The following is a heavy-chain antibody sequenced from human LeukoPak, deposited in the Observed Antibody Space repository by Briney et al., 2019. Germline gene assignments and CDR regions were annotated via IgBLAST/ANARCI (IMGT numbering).Heavy chain of an antibody. D-gene: IGHD3-10*01. V-gene: IGHV1-2*04. CDR1: GYRFTDYY. CDR2: INPRSGDT. CDR3: ATTLYGSGSYYGYYYGLDV. Sequence: ASVKVSCKASGYRFTDYYIQWVRQAPGQGLEWVGWINPRSGDTKYARKFQGWVTMTRDTSITTVYMELNRLTSDATAVYYCATTLYGSGSYYGYYYGLDVWGQGTTVTVSS. J-gene: IGHJ6*02.